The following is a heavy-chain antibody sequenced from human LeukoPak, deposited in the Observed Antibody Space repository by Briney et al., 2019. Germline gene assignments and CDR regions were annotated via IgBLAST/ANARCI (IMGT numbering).Heavy chain of an antibody. CDR2: IYHSGST. D-gene: IGHD6-13*01. Sequence: SETLSLTCAVSGGSISSSNWWSWVRQPPGKGLEWIGEIYHSGSTNYNPSLKSRVTISVDKSKNQFSLKLSSVTAADTAVYYCARRGLRGSIAAAGHDYWGQGTLVTVSS. CDR1: GGSISSSNW. J-gene: IGHJ4*02. CDR3: ARRGLRGSIAAAGHDY. V-gene: IGHV4-4*02.